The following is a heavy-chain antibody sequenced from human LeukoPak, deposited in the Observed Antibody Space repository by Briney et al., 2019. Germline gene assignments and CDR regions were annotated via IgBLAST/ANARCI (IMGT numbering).Heavy chain of an antibody. V-gene: IGHV1-45*02. CDR1: GYTFTYRY. J-gene: IGHJ6*03. Sequence: SRASVKVSCKASGYTFTYRYLHWVRQAPGQALEWMGWITPFNGNTNYPQKFQGRVTMTRNTSISTAYMELSSLRSEDTAVYYCAILLGYSGSFVTTEYYYYMDVWGKGTTVTISS. CDR3: AILLGYSGSFVTTEYYYYMDV. CDR2: ITPFNGNT. D-gene: IGHD1-26*01.